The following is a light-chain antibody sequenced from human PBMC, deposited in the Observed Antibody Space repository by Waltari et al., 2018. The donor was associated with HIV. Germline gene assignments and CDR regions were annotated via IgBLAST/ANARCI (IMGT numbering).Light chain of an antibody. J-gene: IGKJ2*01. V-gene: IGKV1-5*03. Sequence: IQMTQSPSTLSASVRDRVTITCRASQSISSWLAWDQQKPGKAPKLLIYKASSLESGVPSRFSGSGSGTEFTLTISSLQPDDFATYYCQQYNSYSYTFGQGTQLEIK. CDR1: QSISSW. CDR2: KAS. CDR3: QQYNSYSYT.